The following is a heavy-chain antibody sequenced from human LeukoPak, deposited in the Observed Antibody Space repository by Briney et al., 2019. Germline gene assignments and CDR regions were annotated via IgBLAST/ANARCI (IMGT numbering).Heavy chain of an antibody. CDR3: ARGFSGYCSSTSCPGHWFDP. CDR1: GYTFTSYD. V-gene: IGHV1-8*01. Sequence: ASVKVSCKASGYTFTSYDINWLRQATGQGPEWMGWMNPNSGNTGYAQKFQGRVTMTRNTSISTAYMELSSLRSEDTAVYYCARGFSGYCSSTSCPGHWFDPWGQGTLVTVSS. CDR2: MNPNSGNT. D-gene: IGHD2-2*01. J-gene: IGHJ5*02.